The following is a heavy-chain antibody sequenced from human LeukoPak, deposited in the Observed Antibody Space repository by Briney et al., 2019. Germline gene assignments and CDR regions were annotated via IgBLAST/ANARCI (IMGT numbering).Heavy chain of an antibody. CDR3: ARDSDDLYGMDV. D-gene: IGHD2-21*02. Sequence: PSETLSLTCTVSGGSLSSGSYYWSWIRQPPGTGLEWIGYIYYSGSTYYNPSLKSRVTISVDTSKNQFSLKLSPVTAADTAVYYCARDSDDLYGMDVWGQGTTVTVSS. J-gene: IGHJ6*02. CDR1: GGSLSSGSYY. V-gene: IGHV4-61*01. CDR2: IYYSGST.